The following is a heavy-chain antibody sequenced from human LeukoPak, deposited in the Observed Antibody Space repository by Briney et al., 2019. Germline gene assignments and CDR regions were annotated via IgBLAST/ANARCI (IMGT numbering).Heavy chain of an antibody. J-gene: IGHJ4*02. CDR1: GGSISSYY. CDR2: IYYSGST. CDR3: ARGWLQDFDY. D-gene: IGHD5-24*01. V-gene: IGHV4-59*01. Sequence: SETLSLTCTVSGGSISSYYWSWIRQPPGKELEWIGYIYYSGSTNYNPSLKSRVTISVDTSKNQFSLKLSSVTAADTAVYYCARGWLQDFDYWGQGTLVTVSS.